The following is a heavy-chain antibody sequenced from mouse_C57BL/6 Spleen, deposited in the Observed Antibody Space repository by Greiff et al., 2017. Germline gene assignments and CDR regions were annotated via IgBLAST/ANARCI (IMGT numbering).Heavy chain of an antibody. CDR1: GYAFSSSW. CDR2: IYPGDGDT. J-gene: IGHJ2*01. Sequence: VKLVESGPELVKPGASVKISCKASGYAFSSSWMNWVKQRPGKGLEWIGRIYPGDGDTNYNGKFKGKATLTADKSSSTAYMQLSSLTSEDSAVYFCARAPIYYDYEAYFDYWGQGTTLTVSS. D-gene: IGHD2-4*01. CDR3: ARAPIYYDYEAYFDY. V-gene: IGHV1-82*01.